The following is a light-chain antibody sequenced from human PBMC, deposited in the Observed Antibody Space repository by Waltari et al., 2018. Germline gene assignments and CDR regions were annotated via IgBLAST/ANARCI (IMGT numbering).Light chain of an antibody. Sequence: QSALTQPASVSGSPGQSITISCTGTSRDVGSYNLVSWYQQHPGQAPKLMIYEVTKWPAGVSRSFSGSKSGNTASLTISGRQAEDEADYYCCSYAGSSTWVFGGGTKLTVL. V-gene: IGLV2-23*02. CDR1: SRDVGSYNL. J-gene: IGLJ3*02. CDR3: CSYAGSSTWV. CDR2: EVT.